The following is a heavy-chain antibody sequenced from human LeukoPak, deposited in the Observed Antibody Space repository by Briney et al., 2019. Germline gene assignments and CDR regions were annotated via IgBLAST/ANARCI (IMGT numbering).Heavy chain of an antibody. V-gene: IGHV4-4*02. CDR2: ISHDGTI. CDR1: GGSIDITKY. D-gene: IGHD2/OR15-2a*01. CDR3: TRENRPFCPFAL. Sequence: SETLSLTCGVSGGSIDITKYWSWVRQAPGKGLEWIGEISHDGTINYNPSLRSRVAMSLDRANNQFSLSLTSVTAADTAVYYCTRENRPFCPFALWGQGVLVTVSS. J-gene: IGHJ4*02.